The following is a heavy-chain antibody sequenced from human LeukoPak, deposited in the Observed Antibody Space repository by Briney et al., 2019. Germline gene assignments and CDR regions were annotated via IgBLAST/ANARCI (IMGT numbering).Heavy chain of an antibody. CDR3: ARGRWRSLFDP. V-gene: IGHV4-34*01. CDR2: INHSGST. D-gene: IGHD4-23*01. CDR1: GGSFSGYY. J-gene: IGHJ5*02. Sequence: SETLSLTCAVYGGSFSGYYWSWIRQPPGKGLEWIGEINHSGSTNYNPSLKSRVTISVDTSKNQFSLKLSSVTAADTAEYYCARGRWRSLFDPWGQGTLVTVSS.